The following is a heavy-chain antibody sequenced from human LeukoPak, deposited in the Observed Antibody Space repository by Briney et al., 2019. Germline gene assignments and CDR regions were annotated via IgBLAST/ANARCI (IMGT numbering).Heavy chain of an antibody. CDR1: GYSISSGYY. CDR3: ARPLADSSGYYYGNDAFDI. CDR2: IYHSGST. D-gene: IGHD3-22*01. V-gene: IGHV4-38-2*01. J-gene: IGHJ3*02. Sequence: SETLSLTCAVSGYSISSGYYWGWIRPPPGKGLEWIGSIYHSGSTYYNPSLKGRVTISVDTSKNQFSLKLSSVTAADTAVYYCARPLADSSGYYYGNDAFDIWGQGTMVTVSS.